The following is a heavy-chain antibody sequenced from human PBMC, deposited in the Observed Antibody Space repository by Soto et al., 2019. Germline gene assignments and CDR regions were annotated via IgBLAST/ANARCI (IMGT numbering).Heavy chain of an antibody. D-gene: IGHD3-3*01. V-gene: IGHV1-69*06. J-gene: IGHJ5*02. CDR1: GGTFSSYA. Sequence: SVKVSFKASGGTFSSYAISWVRQAPGQGLEWMGGIIPIFGTANYAQKFQGRVTITADKSTSTAYMELSSLRPEDTAVYYCARDPDYDFWSGLNWFDPWGQGTLVTVSS. CDR2: IIPIFGTA. CDR3: ARDPDYDFWSGLNWFDP.